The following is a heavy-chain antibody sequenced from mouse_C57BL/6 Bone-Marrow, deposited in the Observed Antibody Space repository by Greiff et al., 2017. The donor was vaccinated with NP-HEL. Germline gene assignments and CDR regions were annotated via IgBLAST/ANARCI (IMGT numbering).Heavy chain of an antibody. Sequence: QVQLQQSGAELARPGASVKMSCKASGYTFTSYTMHWVKQRPGQGLEWIGYINPSSGYTKYNQKFKDKATLTADKSASTAYMQLSSLTSEDSAVYYCARGDYGSSYWFAYWGQGTLVTVSA. CDR3: ARGDYGSSYWFAY. CDR2: INPSSGYT. CDR1: GYTFTSYT. J-gene: IGHJ3*01. D-gene: IGHD1-1*01. V-gene: IGHV1-4*01.